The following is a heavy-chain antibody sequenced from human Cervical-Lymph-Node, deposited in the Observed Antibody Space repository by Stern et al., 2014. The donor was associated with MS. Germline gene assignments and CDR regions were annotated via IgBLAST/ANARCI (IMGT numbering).Heavy chain of an antibody. CDR3: ATDLMTTVTTIEY. J-gene: IGHJ4*02. Sequence: VQLMQSGGGLVKPGGSLRLSCVAPGFTSSDYSANWVRQAPGKGPEWVPSISSAGTYIHYADSVKGRFTISRDNAKISLYLQMNSLRAEDTAVYYCATDLMTTVTTIEYWGQGALVTVSS. V-gene: IGHV3-21*01. CDR1: GFTSSDYS. D-gene: IGHD4-17*01. CDR2: ISSAGTYI.